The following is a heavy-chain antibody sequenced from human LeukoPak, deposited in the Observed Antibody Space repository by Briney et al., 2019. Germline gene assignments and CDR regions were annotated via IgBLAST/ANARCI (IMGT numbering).Heavy chain of an antibody. CDR2: IIPIFGTA. CDR3: ARETWIQPTDAFDI. V-gene: IGHV1-69*05. CDR1: GGTFSSYA. Sequence: SVKVSCKASGGTFSSYAISWVRQAPGQGLEWMGGIIPIFGTANYAQKFQGRVTITTDESTSTAYMELSSLRSEDTAVYYCARETWIQPTDAFDIWGQGTMVTVSS. D-gene: IGHD5-18*01. J-gene: IGHJ3*02.